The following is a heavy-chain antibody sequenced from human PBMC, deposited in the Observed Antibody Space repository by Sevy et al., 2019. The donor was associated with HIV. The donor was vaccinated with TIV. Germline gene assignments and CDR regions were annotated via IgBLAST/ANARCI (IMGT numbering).Heavy chain of an antibody. D-gene: IGHD6-13*01. Sequence: SETLSLTCSVSGGSIVSSSYYWNWIRQSPGKGLEWIGSIYYNGHTYYNPSLKSRLTISIDTSKNQFYLTLSSVTAADTSIYYCARSAAGHEYYYGLDVWGQGATVTVSS. CDR2: IYYNGHT. V-gene: IGHV4-39*01. CDR1: GGSIVSSSYY. CDR3: ARSAAGHEYYYGLDV. J-gene: IGHJ6*02.